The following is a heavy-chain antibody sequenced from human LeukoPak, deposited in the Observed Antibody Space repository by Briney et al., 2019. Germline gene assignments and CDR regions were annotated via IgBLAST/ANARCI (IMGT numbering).Heavy chain of an antibody. D-gene: IGHD6-25*01. CDR3: ARRSGRTPNYFDP. Sequence: SETLSLTCTVSGGSISSTDYYWAWIRQPPGKGLEWIGAIFYNGKTFYNPSLENRVTMSVGSSKNQFSLKLSSVTAADTAVYYCARRSGRTPNYFDPWGQGTLVTVSS. J-gene: IGHJ5*02. CDR1: GGSISSTDYY. V-gene: IGHV4-39*01. CDR2: IFYNGKT.